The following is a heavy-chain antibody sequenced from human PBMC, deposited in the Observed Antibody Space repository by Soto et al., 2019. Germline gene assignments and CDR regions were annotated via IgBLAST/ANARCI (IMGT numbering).Heavy chain of an antibody. CDR2: MNPNSGNT. CDR1: GYTFTNYD. D-gene: IGHD3-10*01. J-gene: IGHJ6*03. V-gene: IGHV1-8*01. Sequence: ASVKVSCKASGYTFTNYDINWVRQATGQGLEWMGWMNPNSGNTGYAQKLQGRVTMTRNTSISTAYMELSSLRSEDTAVYYCAIDVSSMVRGVNTYYYYYYMDVWGKGTTVTVSS. CDR3: AIDVSSMVRGVNTYYYYYYMDV.